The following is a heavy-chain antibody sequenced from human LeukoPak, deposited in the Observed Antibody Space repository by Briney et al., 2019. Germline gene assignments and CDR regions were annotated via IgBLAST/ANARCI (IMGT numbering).Heavy chain of an antibody. Sequence: PSETLSLTCTVSGGPISSSSYYWGWIRQPPGKGLEWIGSIYYSGSTYYNPSLKSRVTITVDTSKNQFSLKLSSVTAADTAVYYCARGYGGWYMAYWFDPWGQGTLVTVSS. J-gene: IGHJ5*02. V-gene: IGHV4-39*01. CDR1: GGPISSSSYY. D-gene: IGHD6-19*01. CDR2: IYYSGST. CDR3: ARGYGGWYMAYWFDP.